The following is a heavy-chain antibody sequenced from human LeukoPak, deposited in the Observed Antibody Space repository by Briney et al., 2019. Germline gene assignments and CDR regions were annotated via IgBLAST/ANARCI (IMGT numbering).Heavy chain of an antibody. V-gene: IGHV1-18*01. CDR3: ARVFMVRGVIRKNDY. CDR1: GYTFTSYG. Sequence: ASAKASCKASGYTFTSYGISWVRQAPGQGPEWMGWISAYNGNTNYAQKLQGRVTMTTDTSTSTAYMELRSLRSDDTAVYYCARVFMVRGVIRKNDYWGQGTLVTVSS. D-gene: IGHD3-10*01. CDR2: ISAYNGNT. J-gene: IGHJ4*02.